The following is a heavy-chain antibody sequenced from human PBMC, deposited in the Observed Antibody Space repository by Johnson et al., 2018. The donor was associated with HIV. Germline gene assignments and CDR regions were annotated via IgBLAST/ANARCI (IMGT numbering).Heavy chain of an antibody. CDR3: ARDHLRRSHAFDI. CDR2: ICYDGANK. J-gene: IGHJ3*02. D-gene: IGHD2-15*01. CDR1: GFTFSNYD. Sequence: HVQLVESGGGVVQPGRSLRLSCAASGFTFSNYDMHWVRQAPGNGLEWVALICYDGANKYYADSVKGRFTISRDNSKNTLYLQMNSLRAEDTAVYYCARDHLRRSHAFDIWGQGTMVTVSS. V-gene: IGHV3-33*01.